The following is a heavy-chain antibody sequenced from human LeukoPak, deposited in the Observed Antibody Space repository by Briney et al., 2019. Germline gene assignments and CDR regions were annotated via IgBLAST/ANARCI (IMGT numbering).Heavy chain of an antibody. J-gene: IGHJ4*02. V-gene: IGHV4-39*01. CDR2: IYFTGNT. Sequence: KPSETLSLTCSVSGASIRSSSYYWGWVRQPPGKGLEWIGTIYFTGNTYYNPSLKTRATISLDTSRHEFSLEMNSVTAADTSIYYCTSGYFVHTFDFWGQGTLVTVSS. CDR3: TSGYFVHTFDF. CDR1: GASIRSSSYY. D-gene: IGHD2-2*03.